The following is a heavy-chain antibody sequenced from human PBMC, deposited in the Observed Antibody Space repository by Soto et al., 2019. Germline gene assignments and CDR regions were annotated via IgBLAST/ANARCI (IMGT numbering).Heavy chain of an antibody. D-gene: IGHD5-18*01. CDR2: INADYGNT. CDR1: GYTFIRYG. J-gene: IGHJ6*02. Sequence: ASVKVSCKASGYTFIRYGITWVRQAPGQGLEWMGRINADYGNTQYAQKFRGRVTMTTDTSTTTVYMELTNLRSDDTAVYYCARCIQGDYYYGMDVWGQGTTVTVSS. CDR3: ARCIQGDYYYGMDV. V-gene: IGHV1-18*01.